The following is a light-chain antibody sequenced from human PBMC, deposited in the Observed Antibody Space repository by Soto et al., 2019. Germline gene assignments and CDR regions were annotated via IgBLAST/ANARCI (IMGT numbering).Light chain of an antibody. J-gene: IGKJ3*01. V-gene: IGKV3-11*01. CDR2: DAS. CDR3: QQRSNWPPFT. Sequence: EIVLTQSPATLSLSPGERATLSCRASQSVSSYLAWYQQKPGQAPRLLIYDASNRATGITARFSGSGSGADVTLTISSLEPDDFAVYYCQQRSNWPPFTFGPGTKVDIK. CDR1: QSVSSY.